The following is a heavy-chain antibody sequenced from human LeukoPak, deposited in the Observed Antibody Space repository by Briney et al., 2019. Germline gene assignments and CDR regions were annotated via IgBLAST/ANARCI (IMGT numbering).Heavy chain of an antibody. Sequence: GGSLRLSCAASGFTFSSYAMSWVRQAPGKGLDWVSAIICCGSSTYYADSVKGRFTISRDNSKNTLYLQMNSLRAEDTAVYYCPKDLGYNYWFDYWGQGTLVTVSS. CDR1: GFTFSSYA. D-gene: IGHD5-24*01. V-gene: IGHV3-23*01. CDR3: PKDLGYNYWFDY. CDR2: IICCGSST. J-gene: IGHJ4*02.